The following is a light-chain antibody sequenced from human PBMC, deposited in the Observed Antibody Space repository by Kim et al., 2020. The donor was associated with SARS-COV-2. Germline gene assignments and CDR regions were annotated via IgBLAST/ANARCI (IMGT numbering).Light chain of an antibody. J-gene: IGKJ1*01. CDR1: QSISSR. CDR2: RET. V-gene: IGKV1-5*03. CDR3: QQYNSYPWT. Sequence: DIQMTQSSTLSASVGDRVTITCRASQSISSRLAWYQQKAGKAPKLLIYRETSLESGVPSRCRGSGSGTEITLTVSSLQPDDFATYYSQQYNSYPWTFGRGTKVDIK.